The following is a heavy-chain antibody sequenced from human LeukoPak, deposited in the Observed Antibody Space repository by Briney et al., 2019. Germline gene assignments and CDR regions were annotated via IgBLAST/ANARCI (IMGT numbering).Heavy chain of an antibody. CDR3: ARSIPYGTTWYGRSDY. Sequence: GGSLRLSCAASGFTFSSYAMHWVRQAPGKGLEWVAVISYDGSNKYYADSVKGRFTISRDNALNSLYLQMNSLRAEDTAIYYCARSIPYGTTWYGRSDYWGQGTLVTVSS. J-gene: IGHJ4*02. V-gene: IGHV3-30-3*01. CDR2: ISYDGSNK. CDR1: GFTFSSYA. D-gene: IGHD6-13*01.